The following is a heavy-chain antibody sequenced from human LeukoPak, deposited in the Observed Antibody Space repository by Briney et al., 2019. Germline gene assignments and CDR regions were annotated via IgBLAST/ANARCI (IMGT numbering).Heavy chain of an antibody. CDR1: GGSISSYY. CDR3: ARDRIVGARYWYFDL. J-gene: IGHJ2*01. Sequence: SETLSLTCTVSGGSISSYYWSWIRQPPGKGLEWIGYIYYSGSTNYNPSLKSRVTISVDTSKNQFSLKLSSVTAADTAVYYCARDRIVGARYWYFDLWGRGTLVTVSS. D-gene: IGHD1-26*01. V-gene: IGHV4-59*01. CDR2: IYYSGST.